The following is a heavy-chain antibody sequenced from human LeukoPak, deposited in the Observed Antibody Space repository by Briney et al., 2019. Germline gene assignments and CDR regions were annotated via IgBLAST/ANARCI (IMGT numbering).Heavy chain of an antibody. CDR2: INPNSGAT. Sequence: ASVTVSCKASGYTFTGSYMHWVRQAPGRGLEWMGWINPNSGATNYAQKFQGRVTMTRDTSISTAYMELSDLTSGDTAVYYCARDLTRDALDIWGHGTMLTVSS. D-gene: IGHD2-15*01. V-gene: IGHV1-2*02. J-gene: IGHJ3*02. CDR1: GYTFTGSY. CDR3: ARDLTRDALDI.